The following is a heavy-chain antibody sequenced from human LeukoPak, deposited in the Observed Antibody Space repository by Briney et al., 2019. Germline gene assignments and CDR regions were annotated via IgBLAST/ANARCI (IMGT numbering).Heavy chain of an antibody. CDR2: INWNGGST. V-gene: IGHV3-20*04. CDR3: ARGRVLYDFWSGYLLDY. D-gene: IGHD3-3*01. J-gene: IGHJ4*02. CDR1: GFSFSTYN. Sequence: PGESLRLSCAASGFSFSTYNMNWVRQAPGKGLEWVSGINWNGGSTGYADSVKGRFTISRDNAKNSLYLQMNSLRAEDTALYYCARGRVLYDFWSGYLLDYWGQGTLVTVSS.